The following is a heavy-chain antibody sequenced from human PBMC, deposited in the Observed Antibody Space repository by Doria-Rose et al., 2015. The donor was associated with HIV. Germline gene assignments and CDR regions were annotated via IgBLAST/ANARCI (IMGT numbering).Heavy chain of an antibody. CDR3: ARIKSSRWYHKYYFDF. Sequence: QITLKESGPVLVKPTETLTLTCTVSGVSLSSPGMGVGRIRQPPGKALEWLANIFSDDERSYKTSLKSRLTISRCTSKSQVVLTMTGMDPVDTATYYCARIKSSRWYHKYYFDFWGQGTLVIVSA. CDR1: GVSLSSPGMG. CDR2: IFSDDER. V-gene: IGHV2-26*01. J-gene: IGHJ4*02. D-gene: IGHD6-13*01.